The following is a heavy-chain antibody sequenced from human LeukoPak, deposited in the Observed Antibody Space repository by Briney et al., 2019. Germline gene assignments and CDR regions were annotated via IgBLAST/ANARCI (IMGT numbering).Heavy chain of an antibody. CDR3: ARIITMIVVAGGY. J-gene: IGHJ4*02. D-gene: IGHD3-22*01. V-gene: IGHV3-30*02. CDR2: IRYDGSNK. Sequence: GGSLRFSCAASGFTFSSYGMHWVGQAPGKGLAWVEFIRYDGSNKYYAESVKGRFTISRDNSKNTVYLQMNSLRAEDTAVYYCARIITMIVVAGGYWGQGTLVTVSS. CDR1: GFTFSSYG.